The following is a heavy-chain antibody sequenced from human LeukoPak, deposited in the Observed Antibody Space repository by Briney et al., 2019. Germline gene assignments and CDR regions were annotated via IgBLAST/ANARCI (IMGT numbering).Heavy chain of an antibody. Sequence: SETLSLTCTVSGGSISSYYWSWIRQPAGKGLEWIGRIYTSGSTNYNPSLKSRVTMSVDTSKNQFSLKLSSVTAADTAVYYCAGDGIAAAGNWFDPWGQGTLVTVSS. J-gene: IGHJ5*02. CDR1: GGSISSYY. CDR2: IYTSGST. CDR3: AGDGIAAAGNWFDP. D-gene: IGHD6-13*01. V-gene: IGHV4-4*07.